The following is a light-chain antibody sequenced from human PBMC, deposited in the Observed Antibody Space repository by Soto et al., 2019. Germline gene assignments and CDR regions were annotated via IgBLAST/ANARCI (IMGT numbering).Light chain of an antibody. CDR2: SNN. CDR3: AAWDDSLNGQV. Sequence: QSVLTQPPSASGTPGQRVTISCSGSSSNIGSNNLNWYQQLPGTAPKLLIYSNNQRPSGVPDRFSGSKSGTSASLAISGLQSEDEADYYCAAWDDSLNGQVFGGGTKLTVL. J-gene: IGLJ2*01. V-gene: IGLV1-44*01. CDR1: SSNIGSNN.